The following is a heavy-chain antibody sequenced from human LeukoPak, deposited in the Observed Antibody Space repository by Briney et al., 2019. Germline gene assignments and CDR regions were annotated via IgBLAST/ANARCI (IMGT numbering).Heavy chain of an antibody. J-gene: IGHJ4*02. D-gene: IGHD6-19*01. CDR1: GFTFNTYA. Sequence: GGSLRLSCAASGFTFNTYAMSWVRQAPGKRLEWVSAISASDPGTYYADSVKGRFTISRDNSQSALFLQMNSLRAEDTAVYCCAKSSSGYGSGCFDNWGQGTLVTVSS. CDR3: AKSSSGYGSGCFDN. CDR2: ISASDPGT. V-gene: IGHV3-23*01.